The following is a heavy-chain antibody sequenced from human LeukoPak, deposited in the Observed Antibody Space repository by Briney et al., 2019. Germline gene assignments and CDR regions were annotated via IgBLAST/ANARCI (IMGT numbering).Heavy chain of an antibody. Sequence: SETLSLPCTVSGGSISIYYWRWIRHPPGKGREWIGYDYYSGSHSYNPSPKSRVTISLDTSKNQFSLELSSVTAADAAVYYCARRYCSGGSCYSSFDYWGQGTLVTVSS. D-gene: IGHD2-15*01. J-gene: IGHJ4*02. V-gene: IGHV4-59*01. CDR3: ARRYCSGGSCYSSFDY. CDR1: GGSISIYY. CDR2: DYYSGSH.